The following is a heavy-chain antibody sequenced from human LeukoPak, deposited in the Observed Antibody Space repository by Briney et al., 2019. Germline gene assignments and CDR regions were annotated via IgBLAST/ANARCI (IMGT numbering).Heavy chain of an antibody. CDR3: TRDLSSGYYDY. CDR1: GFTFGDYA. V-gene: IGHV3-49*04. Sequence: GSLRLSCTASGFTFGDYAMSWVRQAPGKGLEWVGFIRSKAYGGTTEYAASVKGRFTISRDDSKSIAYLQMNSLKTEDTAVYYCTRDLSSGYYDYWGQGTLVTVSS. D-gene: IGHD3-22*01. CDR2: IRSKAYGGTT. J-gene: IGHJ4*02.